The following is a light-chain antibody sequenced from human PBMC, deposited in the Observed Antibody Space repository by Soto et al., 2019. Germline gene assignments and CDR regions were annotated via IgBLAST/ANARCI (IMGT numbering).Light chain of an antibody. J-gene: IGKJ1*01. CDR2: DAS. CDR3: QQYHNYWT. Sequence: IQLTQSPSSLSASVGDRVTITCRASQTISDWLAWYQQKPGKAPSLLVYDASKLQTGVPSRFRGSGSGTEFTLTISSLQPDDVATYYCQQYHNYWTFGQGTKVDIK. CDR1: QTISDW. V-gene: IGKV1-5*01.